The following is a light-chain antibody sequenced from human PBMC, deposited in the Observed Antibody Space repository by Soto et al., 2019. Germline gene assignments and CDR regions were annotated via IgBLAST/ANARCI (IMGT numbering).Light chain of an antibody. CDR1: QGIRND. Sequence: ALPMTQSPSSLSASVGDRVTITCRASQGIRNDLGWYQQKPGKAPKLLIYAASSLQSGVPSRFSGSGSGTDFTISSLQPEDFATYYCLQDYNYPYTFGQGTKLEIK. CDR3: LQDYNYPYT. J-gene: IGKJ2*01. V-gene: IGKV1-6*01. CDR2: AAS.